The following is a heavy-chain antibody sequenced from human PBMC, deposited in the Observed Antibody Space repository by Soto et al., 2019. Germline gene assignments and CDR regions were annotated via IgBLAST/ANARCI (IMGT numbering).Heavy chain of an antibody. CDR1: GFTFSRYW. V-gene: IGHV3-7*01. CDR2: IKQDGSEK. D-gene: IGHD2-2*01. Sequence: EVQLVESGGGLVQPGGSLRLSCAASGFTFSRYWMSWVRQAPGKGLEWVANIKQDGSEKYYVDSVKGRFTISRDNAKNSLYLQMNSLRAEDTAVYYCARGDCSSTSCSYYYHYYGMDVWGQGTTVTVSS. CDR3: ARGDCSSTSCSYYYHYYGMDV. J-gene: IGHJ6*02.